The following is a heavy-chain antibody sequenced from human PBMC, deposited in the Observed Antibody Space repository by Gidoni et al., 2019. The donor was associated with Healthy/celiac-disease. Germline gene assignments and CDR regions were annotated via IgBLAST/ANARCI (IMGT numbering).Heavy chain of an antibody. D-gene: IGHD3-22*01. CDR2: ISDDGSNK. J-gene: IGHJ3*02. Sequence: QVQLVESGGGVVQPGRSLRLSCAASGFPFSSSAMHWVRQAPGKGLEWVAVISDDGSNKYYADSVKGRFTISRDNSKNTLYLQMNSLRAEDTAVYYCARGFRFYYDSSGYLGAFDIWGQGTMVTVFS. CDR1: GFPFSSSA. CDR3: ARGFRFYYDSSGYLGAFDI. V-gene: IGHV3-30-3*01.